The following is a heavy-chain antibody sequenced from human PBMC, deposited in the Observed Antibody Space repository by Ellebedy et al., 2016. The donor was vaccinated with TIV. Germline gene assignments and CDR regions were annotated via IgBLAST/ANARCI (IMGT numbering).Heavy chain of an antibody. V-gene: IGHV3-30-3*01. D-gene: IGHD3/OR15-3a*01. CDR1: RFTFRNYA. CDR2: ISYDGGNK. J-gene: IGHJ6*02. CDR3: ARDRENGRFGHDGMDV. Sequence: PGGSLRLSCAASRFTFRNYAMHWVRQAPGKGLQWVAGISYDGGNKNYGDSVKGRFTISRDNSKNTLYLQMDSLRRNDTAIYYCARDRENGRFGHDGMDVWGQGTTVIVSS.